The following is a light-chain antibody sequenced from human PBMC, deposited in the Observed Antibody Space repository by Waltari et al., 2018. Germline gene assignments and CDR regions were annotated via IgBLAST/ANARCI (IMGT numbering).Light chain of an antibody. V-gene: IGKV1-5*03. CDR1: QSITNW. CDR3: QQYDNYWT. J-gene: IGKJ1*01. Sequence: DIQMTQSPSTLSASVGDRVTITCRASQSITNWLAWYKQKPGKAPKLRIYKASNLESGVPSRFSGSGSGTEFTLTISSLQPDDFATYYCQQYDNYWTFGQGTKVEIK. CDR2: KAS.